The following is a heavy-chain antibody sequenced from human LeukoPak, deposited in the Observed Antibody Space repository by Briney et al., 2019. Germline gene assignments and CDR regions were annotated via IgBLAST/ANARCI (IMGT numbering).Heavy chain of an antibody. CDR1: GFTFNDFW. CDR2: INQDGSEK. Sequence: GGSLRLSCTASGFTFNDFWMSWVRQAPGKGLEWVVNINQDGSEKYYVDSMRGRFTSSRDNAKNSVYLQLNSLRVDDTGVYYCARSSWGSSTNSWGQGTLDTVSS. J-gene: IGHJ4*02. D-gene: IGHD3-16*01. V-gene: IGHV3-7*01. CDR3: ARSSWGSSTNS.